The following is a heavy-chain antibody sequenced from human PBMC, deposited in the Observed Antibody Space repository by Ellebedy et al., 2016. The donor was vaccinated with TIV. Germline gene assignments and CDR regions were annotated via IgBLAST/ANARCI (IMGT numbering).Heavy chain of an antibody. V-gene: IGHV4-38-2*02. D-gene: IGHD2-2*02. CDR2: IYHSGST. Sequence: SETLSLXCTASGYSISSGYYWGWIRQPPGKGLEWTGSIYHSGSTYYNPSLKSRVTISVDTSKNQFSLKLSSVTAADTAVYYCARDVRYCSSTSCYTRYYYMDVWGKGTTVTVSS. J-gene: IGHJ6*03. CDR3: ARDVRYCSSTSCYTRYYYMDV. CDR1: GYSISSGYY.